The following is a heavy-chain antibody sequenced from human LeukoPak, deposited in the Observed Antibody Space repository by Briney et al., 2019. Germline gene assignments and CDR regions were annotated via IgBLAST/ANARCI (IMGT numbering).Heavy chain of an antibody. J-gene: IGHJ4*02. CDR2: INPNSGGT. D-gene: IGHD6-13*01. CDR3: ARENIAAAGTRGDY. Sequence: GDSVKVSCKASGYTFTGYYMHWVRQAPGQGLEWMGWINPNSGGTNYAQKFQGRVTMTRDTSISTAYMELSRLRSDDTAVYYCARENIAAAGTRGDYWGQGTLVTVSS. CDR1: GYTFTGYY. V-gene: IGHV1-2*02.